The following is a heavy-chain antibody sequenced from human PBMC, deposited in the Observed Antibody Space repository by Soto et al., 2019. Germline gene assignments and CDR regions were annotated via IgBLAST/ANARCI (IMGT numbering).Heavy chain of an antibody. CDR2: IYYSGST. Sequence: SETLSLTCTVSGGSISSGDYYWSWIRQPPGKGLEWIGYIYYSGSTYYNPSLKSRVTISVDTSKNQFSLKLSSVTAADTAVYYCARVPYSSSCYGYYVMDVWGQGTTVTVSS. CDR1: GGSISSGDYY. J-gene: IGHJ6*02. D-gene: IGHD6-13*01. CDR3: ARVPYSSSCYGYYVMDV. V-gene: IGHV4-30-4*01.